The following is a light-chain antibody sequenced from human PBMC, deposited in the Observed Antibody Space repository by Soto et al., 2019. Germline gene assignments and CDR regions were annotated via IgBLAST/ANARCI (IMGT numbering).Light chain of an antibody. CDR2: WAS. CDR3: HQYYSPPFA. CDR1: ETILYGSNNKNY. J-gene: IGKJ3*01. Sequence: IVMTQSPDSLGVSLGERATINCKSNETILYGSNNKNYLSWYRQKPGQPPNLLIYWASTRKYGVPERFSGSGSGTDLTLSISNLQAEDVAVYYCHQYYSPPFAFGPGTKVHL. V-gene: IGKV4-1*01.